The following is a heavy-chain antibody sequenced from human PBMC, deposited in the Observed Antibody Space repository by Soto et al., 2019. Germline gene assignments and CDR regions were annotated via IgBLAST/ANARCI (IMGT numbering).Heavy chain of an antibody. Sequence: SETLSLTCIVSGGSIRSYYWSWIRQPPGKGLEWIGYIYYSGSANYNPSLKSRVTISVDTSKNQFSLKLSSVTAADTAVYYCARDRRYCSGGSCSADDAFDIWGQGTMVTVSS. CDR2: IYYSGSA. CDR1: GGSIRSYY. J-gene: IGHJ3*02. V-gene: IGHV4-59*01. D-gene: IGHD2-15*01. CDR3: ARDRRYCSGGSCSADDAFDI.